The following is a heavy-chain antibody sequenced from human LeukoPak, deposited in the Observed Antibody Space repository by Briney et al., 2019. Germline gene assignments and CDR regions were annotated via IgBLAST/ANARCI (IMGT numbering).Heavy chain of an antibody. V-gene: IGHV3-74*01. CDR1: GFTFSNYW. Sequence: GGSLRLSCAASGFTFSNYWMHWVRQAPGKGLVWVSRINSDGRSTNYADSVKGRFTISRDNAKNSLYLQMNSLRAEDTAVYYCARDWSYYYDSSGHFDYWGQGTLVTVSS. CDR3: ARDWSYYYDSSGHFDY. CDR2: INSDGRST. D-gene: IGHD3-22*01. J-gene: IGHJ4*02.